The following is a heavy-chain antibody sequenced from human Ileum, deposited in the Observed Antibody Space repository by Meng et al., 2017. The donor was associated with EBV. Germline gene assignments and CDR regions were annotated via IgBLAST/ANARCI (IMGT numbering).Heavy chain of an antibody. Sequence: QGQLQGPGRGLGKPSGTRSRTCAVSGGSISSSNWWSWVRQPPGKGLEWIGEIYHSGSTNYNPSLKSRVTISVDTSNNQFSLNLNSVSAADTALYYCARYGTCGANSFYCFDPWGQGTLVTVSS. CDR1: GGSISSSNW. D-gene: IGHD4-23*01. CDR2: IYHSGST. J-gene: IGHJ5*02. CDR3: ARYGTCGANSFYCFDP. V-gene: IGHV4-4*02.